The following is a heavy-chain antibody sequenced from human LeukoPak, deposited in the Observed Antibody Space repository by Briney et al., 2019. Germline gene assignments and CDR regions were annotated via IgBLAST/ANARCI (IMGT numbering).Heavy chain of an antibody. CDR1: GGSISSSSYY. CDR3: ARATPCSGGSCYSGWFDP. J-gene: IGHJ5*02. CDR2: IYYSGST. D-gene: IGHD2-15*01. Sequence: SETLSLTCTVSGGSISSSSYYWGWIRQPPGKGLEWIGSIYYSGSTYYNPSLKSRVTISVDTSNNQFSLKLSSVTAADTAVYYCARATPCSGGSCYSGWFDPWGQGTLVTVSS. V-gene: IGHV4-39*07.